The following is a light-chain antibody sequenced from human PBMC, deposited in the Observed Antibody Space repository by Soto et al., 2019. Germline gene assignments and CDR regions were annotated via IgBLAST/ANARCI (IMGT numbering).Light chain of an antibody. J-gene: IGKJ1*01. Sequence: AVLSLSPGQMSTLXCKSSLSVSSYLAWYHQKPAQAPTRLIYDAANKAAAITVRFSGSGSGTDFTLSISSREPEDVAVYYCRQRSTSRPWTFGEGTKVDIK. V-gene: IGKV3-11*01. CDR2: DAA. CDR3: RQRSTSRPWT. CDR1: LSVSSY.